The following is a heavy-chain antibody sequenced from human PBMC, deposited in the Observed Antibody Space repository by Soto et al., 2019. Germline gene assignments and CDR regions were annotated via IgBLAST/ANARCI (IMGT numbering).Heavy chain of an antibody. CDR1: GYSFTGNS. J-gene: IGHJ4*02. Sequence: QVHLVQSGAEVKKPGASVRVSCKASGYSFTGNSMHWVRQAPGQGLGWMGWINPNNGGTNYAQRFGGWDTITRDTSVNSAYMDLSRLNSDDTAVYYCVTQRSGAVYWGQGTLVTVSS. D-gene: IGHD2-15*01. V-gene: IGHV1-2*04. CDR3: VTQRSGAVY. CDR2: INPNNGGT.